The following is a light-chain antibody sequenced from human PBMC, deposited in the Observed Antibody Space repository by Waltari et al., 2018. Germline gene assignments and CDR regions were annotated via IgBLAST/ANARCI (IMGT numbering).Light chain of an antibody. CDR3: QQYGSSPPT. CDR2: SAS. J-gene: IGKJ1*01. Sequence: EIVLTQSPGTLSLSPGERVTLSCRASQSVTSSYLAWYQQKPGQAPRLLSYSASNRATGIPDRFNGSGSGTDFTLTISRLEPEDFAVYCCQQYGSSPPTFGQGTKVEIK. CDR1: QSVTSSY. V-gene: IGKV3-20*01.